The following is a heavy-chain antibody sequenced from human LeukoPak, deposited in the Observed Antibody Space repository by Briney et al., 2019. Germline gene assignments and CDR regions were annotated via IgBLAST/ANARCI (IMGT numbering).Heavy chain of an antibody. V-gene: IGHV3-21*01. J-gene: IGHJ4*02. Sequence: GGSLRHXCAASGFTFSSYSMNWVRQAPGKGLEWVSSISSSSSYIYYADSVKGRFTISRDNAKNSLYLQMNSLRAEDTAVYYCARARHVVGGGFDYWGQGTLVTVSS. CDR1: GFTFSSYS. CDR2: ISSSSSYI. CDR3: ARARHVVGGGFDY. D-gene: IGHD3-10*01.